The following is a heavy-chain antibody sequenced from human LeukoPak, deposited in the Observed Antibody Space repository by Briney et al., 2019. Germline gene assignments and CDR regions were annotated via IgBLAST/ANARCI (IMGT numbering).Heavy chain of an antibody. D-gene: IGHD3-9*01. CDR3: AKSFTNDWAIFDS. J-gene: IGHJ4*02. CDR2: ISWNSGII. V-gene: IGHV3-9*01. CDR1: GFTFDDYG. Sequence: PGRSLRLSCAAAGFTFDDYGMHWVRQAPGKGLEWVSTISWNSGIIAYADSVKGRFTISRDNAKNSLYLQMNSLRTEDTALYYCAKSFTNDWAIFDSWGQGTLVTVSS.